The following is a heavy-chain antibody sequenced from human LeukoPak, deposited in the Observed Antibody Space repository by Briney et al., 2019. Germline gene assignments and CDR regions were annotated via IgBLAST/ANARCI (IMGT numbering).Heavy chain of an antibody. V-gene: IGHV1-8*03. J-gene: IGHJ4*02. CDR3: AKANIRRPGYTYGYGVDY. Sequence: ASVKVSCKASGYIFTSYDINWVRQAPGQGLEWMGYINPNSGNTEYGQKFQGRVTITRDTSISTAYMELNSLRSEDTAVYYCAKANIRRPGYTYGYGVDYWGQGTLVTVSS. CDR1: GYIFTSYD. D-gene: IGHD5-18*01. CDR2: INPNSGNT.